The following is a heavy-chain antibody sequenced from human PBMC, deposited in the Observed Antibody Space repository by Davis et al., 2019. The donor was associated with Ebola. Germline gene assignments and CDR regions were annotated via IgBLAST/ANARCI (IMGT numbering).Heavy chain of an antibody. Sequence: GESLKISCAASGFSFSDHYMDWVRQAPGKGLEWLANMLHDGSEKYSAGPVKGRFTISRDNARNSFYLQMNSLRVEDTAVYYCARDNYWKLDYWGQGILVTVSS. CDR2: MLHDGSEK. CDR3: ARDNYWKLDY. V-gene: IGHV3-7*01. J-gene: IGHJ4*02. CDR1: GFSFSDHY. D-gene: IGHD4-11*01.